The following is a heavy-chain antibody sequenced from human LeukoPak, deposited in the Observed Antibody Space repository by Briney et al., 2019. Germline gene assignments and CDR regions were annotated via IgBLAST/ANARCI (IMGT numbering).Heavy chain of an antibody. V-gene: IGHV1-18*01. CDR1: GYTFTSYG. Sequence: ASVKVSCKASGYTFTSYGISWVRQAPGQGLEWMGWISAYNGNTNHAQKLQGRVTMTTDTSTSTAYMELRSLRSGDTAVYYCARGYCSGGSCSSPLDYWGQGTLVTVSS. CDR2: ISAYNGNT. J-gene: IGHJ4*02. CDR3: ARGYCSGGSCSSPLDY. D-gene: IGHD2-15*01.